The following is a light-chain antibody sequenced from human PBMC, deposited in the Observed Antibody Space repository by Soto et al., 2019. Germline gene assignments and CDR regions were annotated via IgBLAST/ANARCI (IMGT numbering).Light chain of an antibody. Sequence: EIVLTQSPGTLSLSPGERATLSCRASQSVSSSYLAWYQQKPGQAPRLLIYGASSRATGIPDRFSGSGSGTDFTLTISRLEAEDFAVYYCQQDGSPPPLTFGGGTKVEI. CDR1: QSVSSSY. J-gene: IGKJ4*01. CDR2: GAS. V-gene: IGKV3-20*01. CDR3: QQDGSPPPLT.